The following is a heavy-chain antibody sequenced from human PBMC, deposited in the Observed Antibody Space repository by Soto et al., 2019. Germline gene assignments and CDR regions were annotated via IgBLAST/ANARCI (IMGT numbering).Heavy chain of an antibody. D-gene: IGHD3-22*01. CDR3: ARAVWYYDSSGYEGYY. V-gene: IGHV1-69*13. CDR2: IIPIFGTA. Sequence: GASVKVSCKASGGTFSSYAISWVRQAPGQGLEWMGGIIPIFGTANYAQKFQGRVTITADESTSTAYMELSSLRSEDTAVYYCARAVWYYDSSGYEGYYWGQGTLVTVSS. CDR1: GGTFSSYA. J-gene: IGHJ4*02.